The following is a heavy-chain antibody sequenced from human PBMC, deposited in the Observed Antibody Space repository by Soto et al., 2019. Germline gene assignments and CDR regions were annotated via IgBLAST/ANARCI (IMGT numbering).Heavy chain of an antibody. J-gene: IGHJ3*02. CDR1: GFTFSSYA. CDR3: AKDLVYYDSSGYHDAFDI. V-gene: IGHV3-23*01. D-gene: IGHD3-22*01. Sequence: GGSLRLSCAASGFTFSSYAMSWVRQAPGKGLEWVSAISGSGGSTYYADSVKGRFTISRDNSKNTLDLQMNSLRAEDTAVYYCAKDLVYYDSSGYHDAFDIWGQGTMVTVSS. CDR2: ISGSGGST.